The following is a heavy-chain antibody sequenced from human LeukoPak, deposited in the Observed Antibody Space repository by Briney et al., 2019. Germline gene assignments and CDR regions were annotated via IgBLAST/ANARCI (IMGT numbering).Heavy chain of an antibody. D-gene: IGHD6-13*01. CDR2: MNPSSGNT. Sequence: ASVKVSCKASGYTFTSYDINWVRQATGQGLEWMGWMNPSSGNTGFAQKFQGRVTMTRNTSLSTAYMELSSLRSEDTAVYYCARGRGGIAAAGTVDYWGQGTLVTVSS. J-gene: IGHJ4*02. CDR3: ARGRGGIAAAGTVDY. V-gene: IGHV1-8*01. CDR1: GYTFTSYD.